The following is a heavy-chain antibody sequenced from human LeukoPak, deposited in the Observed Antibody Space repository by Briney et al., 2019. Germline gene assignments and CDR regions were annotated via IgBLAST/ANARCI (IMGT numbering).Heavy chain of an antibody. CDR3: ALHGGSI. J-gene: IGHJ3*02. CDR2: ISGSGGST. D-gene: IGHD6-25*01. V-gene: IGHV3-23*01. CDR1: GFTFNNYG. Sequence: GGSLRLSCAASGFTFNNYGMSWVRQAPGKGLEWVSTISGSGGSTYYADSVKGRFTISRDNSKNTLYLQMNSLRAEDTAVYYCALHGGSIWGQGTMVTVSS.